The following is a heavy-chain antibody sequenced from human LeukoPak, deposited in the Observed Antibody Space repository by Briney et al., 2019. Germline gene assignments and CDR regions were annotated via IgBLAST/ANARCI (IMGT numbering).Heavy chain of an antibody. CDR2: INSDGSIT. Sequence: GGSLRLSCAASGFTFSSYWIHWVRHAPGKGLMWVSRINSDGSITSYADSVKGRFTISRDNAKNTLYVQMNSLRAEDTAVYYCARVRATFSPHFDNWGQGTLVTVSS. CDR3: ARVRATFSPHFDN. V-gene: IGHV3-74*01. D-gene: IGHD5-12*01. CDR1: GFTFSSYW. J-gene: IGHJ4*02.